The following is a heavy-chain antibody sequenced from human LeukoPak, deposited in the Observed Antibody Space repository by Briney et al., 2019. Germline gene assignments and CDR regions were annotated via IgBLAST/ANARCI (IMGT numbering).Heavy chain of an antibody. V-gene: IGHV3-30*02. Sequence: PGGSLRLSCAGSGFTFNSYGMHWVRQAPGKGLEWVAFIRYDGSNKYYADSVKGRFTISRDNSKNTLYLQMNSLRAEDTAVYYCATHYDSSGYWVPYYYYYMDVWGKGTTVTISS. CDR3: ATHYDSSGYWVPYYYYYMDV. J-gene: IGHJ6*03. D-gene: IGHD3-22*01. CDR1: GFTFNSYG. CDR2: IRYDGSNK.